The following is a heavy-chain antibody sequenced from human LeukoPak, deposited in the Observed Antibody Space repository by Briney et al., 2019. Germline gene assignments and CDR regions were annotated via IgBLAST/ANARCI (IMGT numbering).Heavy chain of an antibody. J-gene: IGHJ4*02. Sequence: PGGSLRLSCAASGFSFSRHSMNWVRQAPGKGLEWVSSISSGSSYIYYADSVKGRFTISRDNARNSLYLQVNSLRAEDTAVYYCAREGSGEDLDYWGQGTLVTVSS. CDR2: ISSGSSYI. V-gene: IGHV3-21*01. CDR3: AREGSGEDLDY. CDR1: GFSFSRHS. D-gene: IGHD1-26*01.